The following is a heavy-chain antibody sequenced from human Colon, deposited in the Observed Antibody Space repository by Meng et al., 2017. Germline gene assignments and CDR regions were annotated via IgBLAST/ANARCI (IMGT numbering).Heavy chain of an antibody. Sequence: ASVKSLQGFWYTFTSYGISWVRQAPGQGLEWMGWISAFNGNTNYAQKLQGRVTMTTDTSTSTAYMELRSLRSDDTAVYYCARVGLGSYYYYAMDVWGQGTTVTVSS. V-gene: IGHV1-18*01. CDR3: ARVGLGSYYYYAMDV. J-gene: IGHJ6*02. CDR1: YTFTSYG. CDR2: ISAFNGNT. D-gene: IGHD3-16*01.